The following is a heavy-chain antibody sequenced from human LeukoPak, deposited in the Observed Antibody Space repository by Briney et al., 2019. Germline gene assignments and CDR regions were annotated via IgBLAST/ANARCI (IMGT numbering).Heavy chain of an antibody. J-gene: IGHJ4*02. CDR3: AKDMSGSEDRFDY. CDR1: GFTFSSYA. Sequence: PGGSLRLSCAASGFTFSSYAMSWVRQAPGKGLEWVSAISGSGGSTYYADSVKGRFTISRDNSKNTLYLQMNSLSAEETAVYYCAKDMSGSEDRFDYWGQGTLVTVSS. CDR2: ISGSGGST. D-gene: IGHD3-10*02. V-gene: IGHV3-23*01.